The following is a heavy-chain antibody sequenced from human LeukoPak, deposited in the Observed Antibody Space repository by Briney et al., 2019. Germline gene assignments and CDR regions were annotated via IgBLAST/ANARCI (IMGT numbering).Heavy chain of an antibody. CDR1: GDSVSSNSAA. V-gene: IGHV6-1*01. CDR2: TYYRSKWYN. CDR3: ARAVAGTEGWFVD. D-gene: IGHD6-19*01. J-gene: IGHJ4*02. Sequence: SQTLSLTCAISGDSVSSNSAAWNWIRQSPSRGLEWLGRTYYRSKWYNDYAESVKSRVIINPDTSTNQFSLQLNSVTPEDTAVYYCARAVAGTEGWFVDWGQGTLVTASS.